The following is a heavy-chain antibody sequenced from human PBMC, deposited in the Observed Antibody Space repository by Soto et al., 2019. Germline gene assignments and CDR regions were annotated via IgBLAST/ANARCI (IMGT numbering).Heavy chain of an antibody. D-gene: IGHD4-17*01. Sequence: SETLSLTCSVSGGSVSDKTYYWSWIRQPPGKRLEWIGYVYYSGTTNYNPSLKSRVTISVDLSKNRFSLSLSSVTTADTALYYCARTTAVPNTPRYRYFFDYWGQGTLVTVS. V-gene: IGHV4-61*01. CDR2: VYYSGTT. CDR3: ARTTAVPNTPRYRYFFDY. J-gene: IGHJ4*01. CDR1: GGSVSDKTYY.